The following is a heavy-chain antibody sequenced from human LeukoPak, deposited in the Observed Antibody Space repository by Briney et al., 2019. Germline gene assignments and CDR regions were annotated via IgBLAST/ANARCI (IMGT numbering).Heavy chain of an antibody. CDR2: ISSSSSYI. V-gene: IGHV3-21*01. Sequence: GGSLRLSCAASGFTFSSYSMNWVRQAPGKGLEWVSSISSSSSYIYYADSVKGRFTISRDNAKNSLYLQMNSLRAEDTAVYYCARDRRADRDYYYYMDVWGKGTTVTVSS. CDR3: ARDRRADRDYYYYMDV. J-gene: IGHJ6*03. CDR1: GFTFSSYS.